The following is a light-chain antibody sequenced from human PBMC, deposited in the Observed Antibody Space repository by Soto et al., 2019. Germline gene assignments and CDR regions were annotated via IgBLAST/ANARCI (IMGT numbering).Light chain of an antibody. V-gene: IGKV3-15*01. Sequence: EILMTQSPATLSVSPGDSATLSCRASRSVDTDLAWYQQKPGQAPRLLVFATSARATGVPDRFRGSRSGTDFTLTISSLQPEDSATYYCQQYKSYWTFGQGTKVDIK. CDR2: ATS. CDR1: RSVDTD. CDR3: QQYKSYWT. J-gene: IGKJ1*01.